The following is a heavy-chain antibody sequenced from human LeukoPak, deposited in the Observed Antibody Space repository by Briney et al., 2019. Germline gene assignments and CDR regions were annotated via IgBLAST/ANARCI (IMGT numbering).Heavy chain of an antibody. V-gene: IGHV3-53*01. D-gene: IGHD3-9*01. CDR2: IYRGGRT. Sequence: GGSLRLSCAASGFAVSSNYMNWVRQAPGKGLEWVSVIYRGGRTYYADSVKGRFTISRDNSKNTLYLQMNSLRAEDTAVYYCARWKTSYDILTGDQRPEYFQHWGQGTLVTVSS. CDR3: ARWKTSYDILTGDQRPEYFQH. J-gene: IGHJ1*01. CDR1: GFAVSSNY.